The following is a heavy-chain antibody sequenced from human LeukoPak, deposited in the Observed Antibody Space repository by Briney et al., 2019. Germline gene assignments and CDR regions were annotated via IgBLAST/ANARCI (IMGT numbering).Heavy chain of an antibody. Sequence: ASVTVSFKTSGYTFAIYGISWVRQAPGQGLEWMGWISGYNGNTKYAQKFQGRVTMTTDTSTSTAYMELRSLRYDDTAVYYCASSTGDFYMDVWGKGTTVTISS. V-gene: IGHV1-18*01. CDR3: ASSTGDFYMDV. CDR1: GYTFAIYG. D-gene: IGHD1-14*01. J-gene: IGHJ6*03. CDR2: ISGYNGNT.